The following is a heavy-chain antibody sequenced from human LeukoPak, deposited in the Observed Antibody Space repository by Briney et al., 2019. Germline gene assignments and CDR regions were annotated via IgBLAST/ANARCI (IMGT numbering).Heavy chain of an antibody. D-gene: IGHD6-19*01. CDR1: GGTFSSYA. J-gene: IGHJ5*02. CDR3: ARHPTLSSAWYTWFDP. V-gene: IGHV1-69*05. Sequence: SVKVSCKASGGTFSSYAISWVRQAPGQGLGWMGGIIPIFGTANYAQKFQGRVTITTDESTSTAYMELSSLRSEDTAVYYCARHPTLSSAWYTWFDPWGQGTLVTVSS. CDR2: IIPIFGTA.